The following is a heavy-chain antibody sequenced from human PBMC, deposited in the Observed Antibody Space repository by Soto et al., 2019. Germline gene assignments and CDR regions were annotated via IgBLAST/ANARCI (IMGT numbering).Heavy chain of an antibody. V-gene: IGHV3-30*18. D-gene: IGHD3-16*01. CDR1: GFTFSNYG. CDR2: ISYDGSDK. Sequence: QVQLVESGGGVVQPGRSLRLSCAASGFTFSNYGMHWVRQAPGEGLEWVAVISYDGSDKYYADSVKGRFTISRDDSKNTLYLQMNSLRAEDTAVYYCAKTAGYDYVWGSSGLDPWGQGALVTVSS. J-gene: IGHJ5*02. CDR3: AKTAGYDYVWGSSGLDP.